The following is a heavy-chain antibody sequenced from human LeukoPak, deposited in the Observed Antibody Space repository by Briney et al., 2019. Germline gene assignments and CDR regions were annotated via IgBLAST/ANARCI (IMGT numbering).Heavy chain of an antibody. D-gene: IGHD3-16*02. CDR3: ASQGGSYNWFDP. J-gene: IGHJ5*02. CDR1: GGSFSGYY. V-gene: IGHV4-34*01. CDR2: INHSGST. Sequence: SETLSLTCAVYGGSFSGYYWSWIRQPPGKGLEWIGEINHSGSTNYNPSLKSRVTISVDTSKNQFSLKLSSVTAADTAVYYCASQGGSYNWFDPWGQGTLVTVSS.